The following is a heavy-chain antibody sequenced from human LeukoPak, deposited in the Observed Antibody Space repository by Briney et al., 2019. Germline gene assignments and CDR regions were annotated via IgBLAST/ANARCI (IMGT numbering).Heavy chain of an antibody. CDR2: IYTSGST. Sequence: SETLSLTCTVSGGSISSYYWSWIRQPAGKGLEWIGRIYTSGSTHYNPSLKSRVTISVGKSKNQFSLKLSSVTAADTAVYYCARAPIAAAAGFDYWGQGTLVTVSS. D-gene: IGHD6-13*01. CDR1: GGSISSYY. V-gene: IGHV4-4*07. J-gene: IGHJ4*02. CDR3: ARAPIAAAAGFDY.